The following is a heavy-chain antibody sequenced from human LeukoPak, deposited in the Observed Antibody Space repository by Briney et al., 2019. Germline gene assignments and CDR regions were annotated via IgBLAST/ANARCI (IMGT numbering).Heavy chain of an antibody. J-gene: IGHJ4*02. CDR2: IYYSGST. CDR3: ARGKSYGPYFDY. Sequence: PSETLSFTCTVSGGSISSYYWSWIRQPPGKGLEWIGYIYYSGSTNYNPSLKSRVTISVDTSKNQFSLKLSSVTAADTAVYYCARGKSYGPYFDYWGQGTLVTVSS. V-gene: IGHV4-59*01. CDR1: GGSISSYY. D-gene: IGHD5-18*01.